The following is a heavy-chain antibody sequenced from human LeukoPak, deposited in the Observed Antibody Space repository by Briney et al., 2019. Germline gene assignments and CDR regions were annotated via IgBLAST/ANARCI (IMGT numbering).Heavy chain of an antibody. D-gene: IGHD3-9*01. CDR2: ISSSSSYI. Sequence: GGSLRLSCAASGFTFSSYSMNWVRQAPGKGLEWVSSISSSSSYIYYADSVKGRFTISRDNAKNSLYLQMNSLRAEDTAVYYCARGEFGGTYYDILTGYSPLFDYWGQGTLVTVSS. CDR3: ARGEFGGTYYDILTGYSPLFDY. CDR1: GFTFSSYS. J-gene: IGHJ4*02. V-gene: IGHV3-21*01.